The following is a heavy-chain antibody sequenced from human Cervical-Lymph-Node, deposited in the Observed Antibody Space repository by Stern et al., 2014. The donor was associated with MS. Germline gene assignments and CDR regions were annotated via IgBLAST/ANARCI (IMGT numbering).Heavy chain of an antibody. V-gene: IGHV1-69*01. CDR2: IFPIFGAT. D-gene: IGHD2-8*01. CDR3: ARVRCPNGVCYPRLDY. CDR1: GGTLNTSA. Sequence: QLVQSGPEVKNPGSSVRVSCKASGGTLNTSAINWVRQAPGQGLEWMGGIFPIFGATNYAQKVQGRLTITADESTTTAYMELNSLMSEDTATYYCARVRCPNGVCYPRLDYWGQGVLVTVSS. J-gene: IGHJ4*02.